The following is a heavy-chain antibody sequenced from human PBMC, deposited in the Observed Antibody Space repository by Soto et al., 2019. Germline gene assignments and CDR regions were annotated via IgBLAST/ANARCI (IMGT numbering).Heavy chain of an antibody. J-gene: IGHJ6*02. CDR2: INPSGGST. CDR3: ARGQGIAAAGTYCYYYGMDV. D-gene: IGHD6-13*01. Sequence: ASVKVSCKASGYTFTIYYMHWVRQAPGQGLEWMGIINPSGGSTSYAQKFQGRVTMTRDTSTSTVYMELSSLRSEDTAVYYCARGQGIAAAGTYCYYYGMDVWGQGTTVTVSS. V-gene: IGHV1-46*01. CDR1: GYTFTIYY.